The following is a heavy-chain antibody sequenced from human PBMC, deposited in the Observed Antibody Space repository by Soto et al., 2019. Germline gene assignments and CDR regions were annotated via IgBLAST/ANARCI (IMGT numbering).Heavy chain of an antibody. Sequence: QVQLVQSGAEVKKPGASVKVSCKASGYTFTSYGISWVRQAPGQGLEWMGWISAYNGNTNYAQKLQGRVTMTTDTSTNTAYMELRSLRSDDTAVYYCARDGGIVVVVAATRPYYYGMDVWGQGTTVTVSS. CDR1: GYTFTSYG. D-gene: IGHD2-15*01. V-gene: IGHV1-18*01. J-gene: IGHJ6*02. CDR3: ARDGGIVVVVAATRPYYYGMDV. CDR2: ISAYNGNT.